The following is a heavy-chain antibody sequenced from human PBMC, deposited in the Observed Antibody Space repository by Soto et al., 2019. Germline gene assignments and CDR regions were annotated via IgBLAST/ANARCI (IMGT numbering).Heavy chain of an antibody. CDR3: ARIQQWLEDYDAIEI. Sequence: GSLRLSRAASGFTFRSYSMNWGRPAPGKGLEWVSYISSSSSTIYYADSVKGRFTISRDNAKNSLYLQMNSLRDEDTAVYYCARIQQWLEDYDAIEIWGQGTMVTVSS. CDR1: GFTFRSYS. D-gene: IGHD6-19*01. CDR2: ISSSSSTI. J-gene: IGHJ3*02. V-gene: IGHV3-48*02.